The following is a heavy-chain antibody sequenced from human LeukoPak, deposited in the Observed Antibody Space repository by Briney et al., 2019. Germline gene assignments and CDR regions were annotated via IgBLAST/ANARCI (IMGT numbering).Heavy chain of an antibody. CDR2: IFYTGST. CDR1: GGSITSGNYY. Sequence: PSETLSLTCTVSGGSITSGNYYWSWIRQPPGKGLEWIGYIFYTGSTNYSLSLKSRVSISVDTFKNQFSLKLSSVTAADTAVYYCARKYPDHWFDPWGQGTLVTVSS. CDR3: ARKYPDHWFDP. D-gene: IGHD6-6*01. V-gene: IGHV4-30-4*01. J-gene: IGHJ5*02.